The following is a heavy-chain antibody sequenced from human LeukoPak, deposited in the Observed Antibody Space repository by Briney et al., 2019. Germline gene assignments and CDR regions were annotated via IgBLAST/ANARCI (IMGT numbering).Heavy chain of an antibody. V-gene: IGHV3-23*01. D-gene: IGHD2-15*01. CDR2: ISGSGGST. CDR3: AKDVLKDSSIRLIDY. Sequence: PGGSLRLSCAASGFTFKSHGMSWVRQAPGKGLEWVSGISGSGGSTYYADSARGRFTISRDNSKNTLYLQMNSLSPDDTAIYYCAKDVLKDSSIRLIDYWGQGTLVTVSS. J-gene: IGHJ4*02. CDR1: GFTFKSHG.